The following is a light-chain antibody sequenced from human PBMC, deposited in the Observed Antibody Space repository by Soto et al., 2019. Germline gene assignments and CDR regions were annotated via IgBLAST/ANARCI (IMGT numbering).Light chain of an antibody. CDR2: GAF. CDR1: QSVRSN. CDR3: QQYNTWPLF. Sequence: EIVMTQSPATLSVSPGERATLTCRASQSVRSNLAWYQQKPGQAPRLLIYGAFTRATGIPARFSGSGSGTEFTLTISSLQSEDFAFYYCQQYNTWPLFFGPGTKVDIK. V-gene: IGKV3-15*01. J-gene: IGKJ3*01.